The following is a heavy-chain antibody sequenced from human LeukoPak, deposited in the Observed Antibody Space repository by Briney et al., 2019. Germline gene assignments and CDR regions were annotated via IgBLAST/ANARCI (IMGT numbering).Heavy chain of an antibody. CDR3: ARVRGVISYYMDV. D-gene: IGHD2-21*01. V-gene: IGHV4-39*07. CDR1: GGSISSSSYY. J-gene: IGHJ6*03. CDR2: IYYSGST. Sequence: SETLSLTCTVSGGSISSSSYYWGWIRQLQRKGLEWIGSIYYSGSTYYNASLKSRVTISVDKSKNQFSLKLSSVTAADTAVYYCARVRGVISYYMDVWGKGTTVTVSS.